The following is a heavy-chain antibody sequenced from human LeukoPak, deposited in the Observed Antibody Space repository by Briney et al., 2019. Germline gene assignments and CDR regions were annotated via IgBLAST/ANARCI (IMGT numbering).Heavy chain of an antibody. J-gene: IGHJ3*02. Sequence: GGSLRLSCAASGFTFSSYWMHWVRQAPGKRLVWVSRINSDGSSTSYADSVKGRFTISRDNAKNTLYLQMNSLRAEDTAVYYCARDQTLGLDHDAFDIWGQGTMVTVSS. CDR3: ARDQTLGLDHDAFDI. CDR2: INSDGSST. V-gene: IGHV3-74*01. D-gene: IGHD3-10*01. CDR1: GFTFSSYW.